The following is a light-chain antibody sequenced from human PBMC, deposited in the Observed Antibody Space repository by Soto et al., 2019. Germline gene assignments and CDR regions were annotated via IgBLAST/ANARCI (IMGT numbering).Light chain of an antibody. J-gene: IGLJ3*02. Sequence: QSVLTQSPSASASLGASVKLTCTLSSGHSSYAIAWHQQQPEKGPRYLMKLNSDGSHSKGDGIPDRFSGSSSGAERYLTISCLQSEDEADYYCQTWGTGIRVFGGGTKVPVL. CDR1: SGHSSYA. CDR2: LNSDGSH. V-gene: IGLV4-69*01. CDR3: QTWGTGIRV.